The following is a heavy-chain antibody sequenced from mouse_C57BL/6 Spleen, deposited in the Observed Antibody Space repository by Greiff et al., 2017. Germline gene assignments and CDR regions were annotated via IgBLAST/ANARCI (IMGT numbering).Heavy chain of an antibody. J-gene: IGHJ2*01. Sequence: VQLQESGAELARPGASVKLSCKASGYTFTSYGISWVKQRTGQGLEWIGEIYPRSGNTYYNEKFKGKATLTAEKSSSTAYMELRSLTSEDSAVYFCAGESDWGQGTTLTVSS. CDR3: AGESD. V-gene: IGHV1-81*01. CDR1: GYTFTSYG. CDR2: IYPRSGNT.